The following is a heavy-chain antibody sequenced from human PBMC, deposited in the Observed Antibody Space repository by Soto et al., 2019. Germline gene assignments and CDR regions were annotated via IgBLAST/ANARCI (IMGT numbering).Heavy chain of an antibody. V-gene: IGHV3-33*01. CDR1: GFIFSSYG. Sequence: QVQLVESGGGVVQPGRSLRLSCAASGFIFSSYGFHWVRHAPGKGLEWVAVIWYDGNNKYYADSVKGQFTISRDNTQNTLYLQMNSLRVEDTAVYYCARGDAYGGKGGFDYWGQGTLVTVSS. D-gene: IGHD2-15*01. CDR2: IWYDGNNK. J-gene: IGHJ4*02. CDR3: ARGDAYGGKGGFDY.